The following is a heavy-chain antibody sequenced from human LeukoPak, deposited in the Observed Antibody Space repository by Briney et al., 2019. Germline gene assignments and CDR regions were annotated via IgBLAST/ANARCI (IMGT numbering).Heavy chain of an antibody. V-gene: IGHV3-48*03. CDR2: ISNSDTTI. CDR1: GFTFSSYE. CDR3: AREGDTAMVGGAFDF. J-gene: IGHJ3*01. D-gene: IGHD5-18*01. Sequence: QPGGSLRLSCAASGFTFSSYEMNWVRQAPGKGLEWVSYISNSDTTIYYADSVKGRFTISRDNAKNSLYLQMNSLRAEDTAVYYCAREGDTAMVGGAFDFWGQGTMVTVSS.